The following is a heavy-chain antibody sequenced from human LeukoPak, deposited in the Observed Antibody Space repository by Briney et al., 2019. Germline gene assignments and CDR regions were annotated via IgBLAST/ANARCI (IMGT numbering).Heavy chain of an antibody. D-gene: IGHD3-3*01. J-gene: IGHJ6*03. CDR2: ISSGGNS. CDR3: ARHLPDYYDFSYYYMDV. CDR1: GDSMSSSSYF. Sequence: PSETLSLTCTVSGDSMSSSSYFWGWIHLPPGKGLDWIGSISSGGNSFYNPSLKSRVTISVDTSKNQFSLKLTSVTAADTAVYYCARHLPDYYDFSYYYMDVWGKGTTVIVSS. V-gene: IGHV4-39*01.